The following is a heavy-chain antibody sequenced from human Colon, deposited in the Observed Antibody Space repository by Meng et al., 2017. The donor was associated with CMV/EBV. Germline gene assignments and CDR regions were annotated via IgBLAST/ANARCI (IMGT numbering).Heavy chain of an antibody. D-gene: IGHD2-15*01. J-gene: IGHJ5*02. CDR1: GFNFNNNW. V-gene: IGHV3-74*01. Sequence: GGSLRLSCAASGFNFNNNWMHWVRQAPGGGLVWLSRIDRDGSDIIYADSVKGRFTVSRDNDRNIIYLQMNNLRDEDTAVYYCTRDTPHNAFDPWGQGALVTVS. CDR3: TRDTPHNAFDP. CDR2: IDRDGSDI.